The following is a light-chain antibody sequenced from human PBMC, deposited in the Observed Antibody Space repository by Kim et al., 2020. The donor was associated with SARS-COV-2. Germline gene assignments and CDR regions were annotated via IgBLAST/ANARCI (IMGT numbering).Light chain of an antibody. CDR1: SSNIGAGYD. Sequence: VTISCTGGSSNIGAGYDVHWYQQLPGTAPKPLIYGNSNLPSGVPDRFSGSKSGTSASLAITGLQAEDEADYYCQSYDSSLSGFYVFGAGTKVTVL. J-gene: IGLJ1*01. CDR3: QSYDSSLSGFYV. CDR2: GNS. V-gene: IGLV1-40*01.